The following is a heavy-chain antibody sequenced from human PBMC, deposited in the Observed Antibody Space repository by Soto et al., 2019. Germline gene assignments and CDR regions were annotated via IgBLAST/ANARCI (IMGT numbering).Heavy chain of an antibody. CDR1: GFSLTTLGMS. D-gene: IGHD3-10*01. CDR3: VRGEVPSTMVMFFDY. J-gene: IGHJ4*02. Sequence: SGPTLVNPTTTLPLTCSFSGFSLTTLGMSVSWVRQPPGKALEWLALINWEDDKYYRPSLETRLTISKDTSTNRVLLTMTKLDPADTATYYCVRGEVPSTMVMFFDYWGQGALVTVSS. CDR2: INWEDDK. V-gene: IGHV2-70*20.